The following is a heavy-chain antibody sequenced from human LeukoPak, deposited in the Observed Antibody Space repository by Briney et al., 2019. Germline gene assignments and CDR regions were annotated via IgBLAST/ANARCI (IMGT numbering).Heavy chain of an antibody. CDR1: GYTLTELS. Sequence: ASVKVSCKVSGYTLTELSMHWVRQAPGKGLEWMGGFDPEDGETIYAQKFQGRVTMTEDTSTDTAYMELSSLRSEDTAVYYCATGYCSSTSCYQDYYYGMDVWGQGTTVTVSS. D-gene: IGHD2-2*01. J-gene: IGHJ6*02. CDR2: FDPEDGET. V-gene: IGHV1-24*01. CDR3: ATGYCSSTSCYQDYYYGMDV.